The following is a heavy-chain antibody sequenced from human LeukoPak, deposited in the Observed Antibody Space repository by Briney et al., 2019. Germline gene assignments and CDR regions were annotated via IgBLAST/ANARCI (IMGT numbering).Heavy chain of an antibody. Sequence: GGSLRLSCAASGVSVYTFGMHWVRQAPGKGLERVAMMWSESNLFHADSVKGRFNIFRDISKNTLFLQMNSLGAEDTAIYYCATEYNAEEAFYHWGQGTLVTVSS. CDR1: GVSVYTFG. CDR2: MWSESNL. J-gene: IGHJ4*02. D-gene: IGHD6-6*01. V-gene: IGHV3-33*01. CDR3: ATEYNAEEAFYH.